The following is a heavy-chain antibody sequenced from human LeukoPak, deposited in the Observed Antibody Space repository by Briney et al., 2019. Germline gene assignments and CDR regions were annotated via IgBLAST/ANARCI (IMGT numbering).Heavy chain of an antibody. Sequence: SETLSLTCAVYGGSFSGYYWGWIRQPPGKGLEWIGSIYYSGSTYYNPSLKSRVTISVDTSKNQFSLKLSSVTAADTAVYYCAREGETLTYYYDSSGYYYWGQGTLVTVSS. CDR3: AREGETLTYYYDSSGYYY. J-gene: IGHJ4*02. D-gene: IGHD3-22*01. V-gene: IGHV4-34*01. CDR2: IYYSGST. CDR1: GGSFSGYY.